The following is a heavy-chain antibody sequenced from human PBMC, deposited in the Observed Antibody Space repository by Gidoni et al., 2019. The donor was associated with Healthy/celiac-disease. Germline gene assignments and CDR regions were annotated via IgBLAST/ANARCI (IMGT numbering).Heavy chain of an antibody. CDR1: GGTFSSDA. J-gene: IGHJ4*02. D-gene: IGHD4-17*01. CDR2: IIPIFGTA. Sequence: QVQLVQSGAEGKKPGASVKVSCKATGGTFSSDAISWVRQAPGQGLEWMGGIIPIFGTANYAQKFQGRVTIPADESTSTAYMELSSLRSEDTAVYYCARDNGYGGNPGVGSDYWGQGTLVTVSS. V-gene: IGHV1-69*01. CDR3: ARDNGYGGNPGVGSDY.